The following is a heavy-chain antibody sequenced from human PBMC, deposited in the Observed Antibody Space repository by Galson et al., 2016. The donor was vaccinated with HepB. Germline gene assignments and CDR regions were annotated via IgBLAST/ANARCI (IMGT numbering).Heavy chain of an antibody. CDR3: AKGRRSGCSSTSCYPFDY. J-gene: IGHJ4*02. V-gene: IGHV3-23*01. D-gene: IGHD2-2*01. CDR1: GFTFSSYA. Sequence: SLRLSCAASGFTFSSYAMNWVRQAPGKGLEWASAISGSGSSTYYADSVKGRFTISRDKSSNTLYLQINTLIAEDTAVYYCAKGRRSGCSSTSCYPFDYWGQGTLVTVAS. CDR2: ISGSGSST.